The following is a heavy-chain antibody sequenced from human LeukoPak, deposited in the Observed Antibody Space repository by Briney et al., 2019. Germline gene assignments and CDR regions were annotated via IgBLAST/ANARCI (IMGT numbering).Heavy chain of an antibody. CDR2: INPNSGGT. D-gene: IGHD3-10*01. J-gene: IGHJ5*02. CDR3: ARSITYYGSGSYYNCWFDP. CDR1: GYTFTGYY. Sequence: ASVKVSCKASGYTFTGYYMHWVRQAPGQGLEWMGWINPNSGGTNYAQKFQGRVTMTRDTSISTAYMELSRLRSDDTAVYYCARSITYYGSGSYYNCWFDPWGQGTLVTLSS. V-gene: IGHV1-2*02.